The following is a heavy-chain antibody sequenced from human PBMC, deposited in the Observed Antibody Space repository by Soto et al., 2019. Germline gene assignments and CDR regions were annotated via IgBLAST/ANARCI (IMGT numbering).Heavy chain of an antibody. CDR1: GDSVSSNRAA. CDR2: TYYRSKWYN. J-gene: IGHJ3*02. Sequence: SQTLSLTCAISGDSVSSNRAAWNWMRQSPAIGLEWLGWTYYRSKWYNDYALSVKSRITINPDTSKNQFSLQLKSVTPEDTAVYYCADTYSSSTAAAFDIWGQGTMV. D-gene: IGHD6-6*01. CDR3: ADTYSSSTAAAFDI. V-gene: IGHV6-1*01.